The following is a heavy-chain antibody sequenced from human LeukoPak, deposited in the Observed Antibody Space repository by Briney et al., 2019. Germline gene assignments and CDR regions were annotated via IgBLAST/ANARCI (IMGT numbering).Heavy chain of an antibody. V-gene: IGHV1-2*02. D-gene: IGHD6-13*01. Sequence: ASVKVSCKASGYTFTGYYMHWVRQAPGQGLEWMGWINPNSGGTNYAQKFQGRVTMTRDTSISTAYMELSRLRSDDTAVYYCARAGDLYRNGSSWLYWGQGTLVTVSS. J-gene: IGHJ4*02. CDR1: GYTFTGYY. CDR3: ARAGDLYRNGSSWLY. CDR2: INPNSGGT.